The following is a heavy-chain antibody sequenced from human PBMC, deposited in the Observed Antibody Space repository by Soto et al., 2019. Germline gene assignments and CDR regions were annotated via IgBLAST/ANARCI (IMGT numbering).Heavy chain of an antibody. Sequence: SAPTLVNPTQTLTLTCTFSGFSLSTSGVGVGWIRQPPGKALEWLALIYWDDDKRYSPSLKSRLTITKDTSKHPVVLTMTNMDPVDTATYYCAHRRTPTDFWSGYYGYNWFDPWGQGTLVTVSS. J-gene: IGHJ5*02. D-gene: IGHD3-3*01. V-gene: IGHV2-5*02. CDR2: IYWDDDK. CDR3: AHRRTPTDFWSGYYGYNWFDP. CDR1: GFSLSTSGVG.